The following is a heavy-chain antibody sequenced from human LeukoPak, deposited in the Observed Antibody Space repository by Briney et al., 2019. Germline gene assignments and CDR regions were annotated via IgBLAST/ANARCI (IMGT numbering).Heavy chain of an antibody. V-gene: IGHV4-34*01. CDR1: GGSFSSYY. D-gene: IGHD6-6*01. J-gene: IGHJ6*03. CDR3: ARGYSSSPYYYYYYMDV. Sequence: SETLSLTCAVYGGSFSSYYWSWIRQPPGKGLEWIGEINHSGSTNYNPSLKSRVTISVDTSKNQFSLKLSSVTAADTAVYYCARGYSSSPYYYYYYMDVWGKGTTVTVSS. CDR2: INHSGST.